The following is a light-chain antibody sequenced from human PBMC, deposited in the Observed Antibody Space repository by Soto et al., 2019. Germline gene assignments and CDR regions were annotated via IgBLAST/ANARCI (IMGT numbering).Light chain of an antibody. CDR2: AAS. J-gene: IGKJ1*01. V-gene: IGKV1-27*01. CDR3: QQYNSYSPKT. Sequence: DIQVTQHPSSLSASVGDRVPITCRASQGIKNYLAWYQQKPGETPKLLIYAASTLESGIPPRFSGSGSGTDFTLTINNLQPDDFATYYCQQYNSYSPKTFGQGTKVDIK. CDR1: QGIKNY.